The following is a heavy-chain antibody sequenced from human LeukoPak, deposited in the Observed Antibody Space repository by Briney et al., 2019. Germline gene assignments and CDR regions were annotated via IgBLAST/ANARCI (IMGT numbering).Heavy chain of an antibody. V-gene: IGHV4-34*01. CDR1: GGSFSGYY. Sequence: SETLSLTCAVYGGSFSGYYWSWIRQPPGKGLEWIGEINHSGSTNYNPSLESRVTISVDTSKNQFSLKLSSVTAADTAVYYCARARYYDYVWGSYRPGVPDYWGQGTLVTVSS. CDR3: ARARYYDYVWGSYRPGVPDY. CDR2: INHSGST. D-gene: IGHD3-16*02. J-gene: IGHJ4*02.